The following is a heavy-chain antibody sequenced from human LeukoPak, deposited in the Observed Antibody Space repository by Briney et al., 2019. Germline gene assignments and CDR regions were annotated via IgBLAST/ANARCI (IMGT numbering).Heavy chain of an antibody. J-gene: IGHJ3*02. Sequence: GGSLRLSCAASGFTFSSYSMSWVRQAPWKGLEWVSSISSSSSYIYYADSVKGRFTISRDNAKNSLYLQMNSLRAEDTAVYYCASLVVPAAKPHDAFDIWGQGTMVTVSS. CDR1: GFTFSSYS. CDR3: ASLVVPAAKPHDAFDI. D-gene: IGHD2-2*02. V-gene: IGHV3-21*01. CDR2: ISSSSSYI.